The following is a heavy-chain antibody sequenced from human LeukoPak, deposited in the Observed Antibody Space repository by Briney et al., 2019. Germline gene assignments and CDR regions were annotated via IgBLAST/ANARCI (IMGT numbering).Heavy chain of an antibody. Sequence: SETLSLTCAVYGGSFRGYYWSWIRQPPGKGLEWIGEINHSGSTNYNPSLKSRVTISVDTSKNQFSLKLSSVTAADTAVYYCARSNYGGTYWYFDLWGRGTLVTVSS. CDR2: INHSGST. J-gene: IGHJ2*01. CDR1: GGSFRGYY. D-gene: IGHD4-17*01. V-gene: IGHV4-34*01. CDR3: ARSNYGGTYWYFDL.